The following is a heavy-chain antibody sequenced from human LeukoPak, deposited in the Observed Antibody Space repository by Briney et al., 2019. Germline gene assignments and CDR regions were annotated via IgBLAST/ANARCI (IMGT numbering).Heavy chain of an antibody. CDR3: VKGYCSSISCSLIDY. V-gene: IGHV3-64D*06. CDR2: ISSNGGST. Sequence: GGSLRLSCSASGFTLSRYGMHWVRQAPGKGLEYVSGISSNGGSTNYADSVKGRFTISRDNSKDTLHLQMSSLRAEDAAVYYCVKGYCSSISCSLIDYGGQGTLVTVSS. CDR1: GFTLSRYG. D-gene: IGHD2-2*01. J-gene: IGHJ4*02.